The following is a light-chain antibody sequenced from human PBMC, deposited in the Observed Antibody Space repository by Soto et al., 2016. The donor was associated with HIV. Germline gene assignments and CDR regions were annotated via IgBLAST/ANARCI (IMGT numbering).Light chain of an antibody. CDR1: QSISSW. V-gene: IGKV1-5*03. Sequence: DIQMTQSPSTLSASVGDRVTITCRASQSISSWLAWYQQRPGKAPKLLIHKASTLESGVPSRFSGSGAGTEFTLTISSLQPDDSATYYCQQYNSYWSWTFGPRDQGGNQT. CDR3: QQYNSYWSWT. CDR2: KAS. J-gene: IGKJ1*01.